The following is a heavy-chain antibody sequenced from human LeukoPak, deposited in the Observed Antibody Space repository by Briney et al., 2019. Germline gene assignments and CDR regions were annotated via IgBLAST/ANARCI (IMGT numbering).Heavy chain of an antibody. CDR2: ISGSGGST. CDR3: AKGDYYDSSGLFDY. J-gene: IGHJ4*02. Sequence: GGSLRLPCAASGFTFSSYAMSWVRQAPGKGLEWVSAISGSGGSTYYADSVKGRFTISRDNSKNTLYLQMNSLRAEDTAVYYCAKGDYYDSSGLFDYWGQGTLVTVSS. CDR1: GFTFSSYA. V-gene: IGHV3-23*01. D-gene: IGHD3-22*01.